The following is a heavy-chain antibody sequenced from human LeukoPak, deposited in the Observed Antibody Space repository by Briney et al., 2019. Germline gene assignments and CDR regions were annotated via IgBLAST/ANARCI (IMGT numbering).Heavy chain of an antibody. V-gene: IGHV4-4*07. Sequence: PSETLSLTCTVSGGSISTYYWSWIRQPAGKGLEWIGRIYTSGSTNYNSSLKSRVTMSVDTSKNHFSLNLNSVTAADTAVYYCARDGHSDTSRALDYWGQGTLVTVSS. D-gene: IGHD5-12*01. J-gene: IGHJ4*02. CDR1: GGSISTYY. CDR2: IYTSGST. CDR3: ARDGHSDTSRALDY.